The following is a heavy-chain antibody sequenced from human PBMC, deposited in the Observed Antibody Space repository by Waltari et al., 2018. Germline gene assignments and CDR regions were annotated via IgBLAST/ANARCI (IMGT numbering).Heavy chain of an antibody. J-gene: IGHJ4*02. CDR2: IDPSDSYN. D-gene: IGHD3-16*01. V-gene: IGHV5-10-1*03. CDR1: GYIFSNYW. Sequence: DVQLVQSGAEVKKPGESLRISCKGSGYIFSNYWIAWVRQMPGKGLEWMGRIDPSDSYNNYSPSFRGHVTISTDNSISTAFLQWTSLKASDTAIYYCARRRMADHEGGFDYWGQGTLVTVSS. CDR3: ARRRMADHEGGFDY.